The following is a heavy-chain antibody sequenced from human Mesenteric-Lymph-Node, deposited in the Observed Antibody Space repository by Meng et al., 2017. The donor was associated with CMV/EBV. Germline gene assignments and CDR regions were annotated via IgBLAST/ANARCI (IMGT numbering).Heavy chain of an antibody. CDR2: IYSGGSST. J-gene: IGHJ3*02. D-gene: IGHD2-8*01. V-gene: IGHV3-23*03. Sequence: GESLKISCAASGFTFSSYAMSWVRQAPGKGLEWASLIYSGGSSTYYADSVKGRFTISRDNLKNTLHLQMNSLRGEDTAIYYCAKDWRDIVLMAYAAHAFHIWGQGTMVTVSS. CDR1: GFTFSSYA. CDR3: AKDWRDIVLMAYAAHAFHI.